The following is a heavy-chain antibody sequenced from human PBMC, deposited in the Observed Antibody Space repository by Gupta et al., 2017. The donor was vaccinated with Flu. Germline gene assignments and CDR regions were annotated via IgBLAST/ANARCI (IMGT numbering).Heavy chain of an antibody. CDR1: EYVFTGYS. D-gene: IGHD1-26*01. CDR3: ARGRVGAPFSGFYMDV. J-gene: IGHJ6*03. CDR2: INPASGGT. Sequence: QVQLVQSGAEVKKPGASVKVSCKASEYVFTGYSMHWMRQAPGQGLEWMGRINPASGGTKFAQKFLGRVTMTSDTSTRTAYMELSSLTSDDTAVYYCARGRVGAPFSGFYMDVWGKGTTVVVSS. V-gene: IGHV1-2*06.